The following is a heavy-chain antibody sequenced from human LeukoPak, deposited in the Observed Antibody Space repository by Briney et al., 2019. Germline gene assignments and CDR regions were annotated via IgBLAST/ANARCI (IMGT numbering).Heavy chain of an antibody. D-gene: IGHD5-24*01. J-gene: IGHJ4*02. CDR1: GFTVSSNY. CDR3: AKGSRDGYNYDY. CDR2: IYSGGST. Sequence: GGSLRLSCAASGFTVSSNYMSWVRQAPGKGLEWVSVIYSGGSTYYADSVKGRFTISRDNSYNTLHLQMNSLRDEDTAVYYCAKGSRDGYNYDYWGQGTLVTVSS. V-gene: IGHV3-53*01.